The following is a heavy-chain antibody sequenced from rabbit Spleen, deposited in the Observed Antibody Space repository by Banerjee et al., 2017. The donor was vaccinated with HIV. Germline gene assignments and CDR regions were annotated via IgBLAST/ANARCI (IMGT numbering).Heavy chain of an antibody. CDR2: ISYGGSA. Sequence: QEQLKESGGGLVTPGGTLTLTCTASGFFFNSNAMSWVRQAPGKGLEWIGIISYGGSAYYASWAKGRFTISRTSTTVDLKMTSLTTEDTATYFCVRSLGGDIAKYNIWGQGTLVTVS. CDR1: GFFFNSNA. CDR3: VRSLGGDIAKYNI. D-gene: IGHD2-1*01. J-gene: IGHJ4*02. V-gene: IGHV1S36*01.